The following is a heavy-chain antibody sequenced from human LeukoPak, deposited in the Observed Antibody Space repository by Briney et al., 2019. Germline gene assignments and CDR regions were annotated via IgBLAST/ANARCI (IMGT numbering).Heavy chain of an antibody. D-gene: IGHD3-22*01. Sequence: SVKVSCKASGGTFSSYAISWVRQAPGQGLEWMGRIIPTFGTANYAQKFQGRVTITTDESTSTAYMELSSLRSEDTAVYYCARGGYYDSSGLGVSFAFDIWGQGTMVTVSS. J-gene: IGHJ3*02. CDR3: ARGGYYDSSGLGVSFAFDI. V-gene: IGHV1-69*05. CDR1: GGTFSSYA. CDR2: IIPTFGTA.